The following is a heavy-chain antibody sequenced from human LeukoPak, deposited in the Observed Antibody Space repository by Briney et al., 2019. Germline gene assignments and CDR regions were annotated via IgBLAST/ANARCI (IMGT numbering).Heavy chain of an antibody. Sequence: SVKVSCKASGGTFSSYAVSWVRLTPGQGLDWLGGIIPVFGTTTYAQKSQAKVTITADKSTNTAYLEISSLKSDDTAVYYCARCSPGDSSNFYAVLQYWGQGTQVTVST. D-gene: IGHD3-22*01. V-gene: IGHV1-69*06. CDR3: ARCSPGDSSNFYAVLQY. CDR2: IIPVFGTT. J-gene: IGHJ4*02. CDR1: GGTFSSYA.